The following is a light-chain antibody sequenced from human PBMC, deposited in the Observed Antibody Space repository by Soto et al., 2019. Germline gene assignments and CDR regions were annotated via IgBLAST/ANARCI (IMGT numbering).Light chain of an antibody. J-gene: IGKJ1*01. CDR2: DAS. V-gene: IGKV3-20*01. CDR3: HQYGSSQT. Sequence: VLTQSPVALSWSPAERATLSCRASQSVSSSYLAWYQQKPGQAPRLLIYDASYRATGIPDRFSGSGSGTDFTLTISRLEPEDFAVYYCHQYGSSQTFGQGTRWIS. CDR1: QSVSSSY.